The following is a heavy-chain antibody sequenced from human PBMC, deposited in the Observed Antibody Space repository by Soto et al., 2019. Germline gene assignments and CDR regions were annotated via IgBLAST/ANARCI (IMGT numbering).Heavy chain of an antibody. J-gene: IGHJ6*02. D-gene: IGHD3-10*01. Sequence: QVQLVESGGGVVQPGRSLRLSCAASGFTFSSYGMHWVRQAPGKGLEWVAVIWYDGSNKYYADSVKGRFTISRDNSKNTLYIQMNSLRAEDTAVYYCARDTARAIVRIYYGMDVWGQGTTVTVSS. CDR3: ARDTARAIVRIYYGMDV. CDR1: GFTFSSYG. V-gene: IGHV3-33*01. CDR2: IWYDGSNK.